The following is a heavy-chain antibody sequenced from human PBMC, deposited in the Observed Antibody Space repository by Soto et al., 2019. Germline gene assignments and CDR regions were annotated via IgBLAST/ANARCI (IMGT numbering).Heavy chain of an antibody. D-gene: IGHD4-17*01. V-gene: IGHV1-18*01. CDR1: GYTFTSYG. CDR2: ISAYNGNT. CDR3: ARDGATVTTNGAFDY. J-gene: IGHJ4*02. Sequence: ASVKVSCKASGYTFTSYGISWVRQAPGQGLEWMGWISAYNGNTNYAQKLQGRVTMTTDTSTSKAYMELRSLRSDDTAVYYCARDGATVTTNGAFDYSGQGTLVALCS.